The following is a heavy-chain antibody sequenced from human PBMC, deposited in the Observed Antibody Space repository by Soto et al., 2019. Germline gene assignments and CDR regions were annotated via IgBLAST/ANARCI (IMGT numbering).Heavy chain of an antibody. CDR1: GYRFTNYN. J-gene: IGHJ4*02. V-gene: IGHV1-46*03. CDR2: INPTGGGT. Sequence: GASVKVSCKASGYRFTNYNIHWVRQAPGQGLEWMGIINPTGGGTNYAQKFQGRVAMTRDTSTNTVFLELSSLRSEDTAVYFCARVSLSCNSPLDSWGQGTLVTVSS. D-gene: IGHD1-1*01. CDR3: ARVSLSCNSPLDS.